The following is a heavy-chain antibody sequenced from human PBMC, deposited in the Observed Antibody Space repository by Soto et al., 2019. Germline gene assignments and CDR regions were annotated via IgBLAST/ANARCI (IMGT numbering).Heavy chain of an antibody. V-gene: IGHV3-53*01. CDR2: IYSGGYYI. CDR3: ARVRLDYGSKPYFFDN. CDR1: GFTVSNNY. D-gene: IGHD4-17*01. Sequence: GGSLRLSCAVSGFTVSNNYMSLVLQAAGKGLEGVSVIYSGGYYIHYADSVKGRFTISRDNAKNSVYLQMNTLRVADTGVYYCARVRLDYGSKPYFFDNWGLGTLVTVSS. J-gene: IGHJ4*02.